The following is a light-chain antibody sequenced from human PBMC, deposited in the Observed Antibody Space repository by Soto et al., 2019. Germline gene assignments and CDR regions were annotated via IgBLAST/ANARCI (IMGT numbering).Light chain of an antibody. CDR3: AAWDDSLSGRGV. Sequence: QSVLTQPPSASGTPGQRVTISCSGSSSNIGSNYVYWYQQLPGTAPKLLIYRNNQRPSGVPDRFSGSKSGTSASLAISGLLSEDEADYYCAAWDDSLSGRGVFGNGTKLTVL. CDR2: RNN. CDR1: SSNIGSNY. J-gene: IGLJ1*01. V-gene: IGLV1-47*01.